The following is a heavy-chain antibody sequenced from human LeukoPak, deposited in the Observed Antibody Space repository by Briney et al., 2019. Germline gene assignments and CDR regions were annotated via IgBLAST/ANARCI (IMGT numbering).Heavy chain of an antibody. CDR1: GFTVINNY. J-gene: IGHJ4*02. CDR2: IDTGVNT. Sequence: GGSLRLSCAASGFTVINNYMSWVRQAPGKGLEWVSIIDTGVNTYYTESVKGRFTISRDNSKNTLYLQMNSLRAEDTAMYYCARDLNYWGQGTLVTVSS. CDR3: ARDLNY. V-gene: IGHV3-53*01.